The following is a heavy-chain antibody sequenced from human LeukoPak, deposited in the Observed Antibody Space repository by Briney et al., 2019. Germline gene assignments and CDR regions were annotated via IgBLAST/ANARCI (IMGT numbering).Heavy chain of an antibody. Sequence: NSSETLSLTCTVSGGSISSGHYYWSWIRQPPGKGLEWIGYIYYSGSAYYKPSLKSRITISVDTSKNQFSLKLSSVTAADTAVYYCARDMTKWEPDAFDIWGQGTMVTVSS. V-gene: IGHV4-30-4*01. J-gene: IGHJ3*02. CDR3: ARDMTKWEPDAFDI. D-gene: IGHD1-26*01. CDR2: IYYSGSA. CDR1: GGSISSGHYY.